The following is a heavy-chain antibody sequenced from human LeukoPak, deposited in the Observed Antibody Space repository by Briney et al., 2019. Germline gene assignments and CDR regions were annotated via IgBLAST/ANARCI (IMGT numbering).Heavy chain of an antibody. CDR1: GGSISSSSYY. V-gene: IGHV4-39*07. D-gene: IGHD2-2*02. Sequence: SETLSLTCTVSGGSISSSSYYWGWIRQPPGKGLEWIGSIYYSGSTYYNPSLKSRVTISVDTSKNQFSLKLSSVTAADTAVYYCARVIVVVPAAIIDNWFDPWGQGTLVTVSS. J-gene: IGHJ5*02. CDR2: IYYSGST. CDR3: ARVIVVVPAAIIDNWFDP.